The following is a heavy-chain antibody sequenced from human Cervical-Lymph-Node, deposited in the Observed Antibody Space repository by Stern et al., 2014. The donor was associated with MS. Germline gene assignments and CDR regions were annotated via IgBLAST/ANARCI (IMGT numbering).Heavy chain of an antibody. J-gene: IGHJ3*02. Sequence: VQLVESGPGLVKLSGTLSLTCAVSGGSISSSNWWSWVRQPPGKGLEWIGEIYHSGSTNDNPSLKSRVTISVDKSKNQFSLKLSSVTAADTAVYYCAREGYSSSYDAFDIWGQGTMVTVSS. D-gene: IGHD6-6*01. CDR3: AREGYSSSYDAFDI. V-gene: IGHV4-4*02. CDR2: IYHSGST. CDR1: GGSISSSNW.